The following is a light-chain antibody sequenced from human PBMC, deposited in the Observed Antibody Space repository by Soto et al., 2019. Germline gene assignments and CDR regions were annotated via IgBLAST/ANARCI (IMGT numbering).Light chain of an antibody. CDR2: DVS. CDR1: SSDVGGSNY. Sequence: QSALTQPASVSGSPGQSITISFTGTSSDVGGSNYVSWYQQHSGKAPKLIIFDVSHRPSGFSNRFSGSKSGNTASLTISGLQPEDEAVYYCSSYASSNYVFGTGTKVTVL. CDR3: SSYASSNYV. J-gene: IGLJ1*01. V-gene: IGLV2-14*03.